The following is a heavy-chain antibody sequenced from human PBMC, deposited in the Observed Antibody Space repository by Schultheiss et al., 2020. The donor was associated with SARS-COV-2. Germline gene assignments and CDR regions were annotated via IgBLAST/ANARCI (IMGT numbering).Heavy chain of an antibody. CDR2: IYYSGST. D-gene: IGHD2-2*01. CDR3: ARAVVPAAIIALYYFDY. V-gene: IGHV4-39*01. Sequence: SETLSLTCTVSGGSISSSSYYWGWIRQPPGKGLEWIGSIYYSGSTNYNPSLKSRVTISVDTSKNQFSLKLSSVTAADTAVYYCARAVVPAAIIALYYFDYWGQGTLVTVSS. CDR1: GGSISSSSYY. J-gene: IGHJ4*02.